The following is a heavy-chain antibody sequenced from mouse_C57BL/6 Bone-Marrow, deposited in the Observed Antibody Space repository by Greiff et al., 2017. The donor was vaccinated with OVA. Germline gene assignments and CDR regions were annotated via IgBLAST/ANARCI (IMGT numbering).Heavy chain of an antibody. J-gene: IGHJ2*01. CDR3: TRPSYYGSSYGLN. CDR1: GYTFTDYE. D-gene: IGHD1-1*01. Sequence: VKLMESGAELVRPGASVTLSCKASGYTFTDYEMHWVKQTPVHGLEWIGAIDPETGGTAYNQKFKGKAILTADKSSSTAYMELRSLTSEDSAVYYCTRPSYYGSSYGLNWGQGTTLTVSS. V-gene: IGHV1-15*01. CDR2: IDPETGGT.